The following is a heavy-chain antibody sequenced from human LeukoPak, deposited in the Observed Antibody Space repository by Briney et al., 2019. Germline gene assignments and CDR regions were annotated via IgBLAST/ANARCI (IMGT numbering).Heavy chain of an antibody. J-gene: IGHJ5*02. Sequence: SETLSLTCTVSGGSISNYYWSWIRQSAGKGLEWIGRIYTSGSTNYNPSLKSRVTISVDTSKNQFSLKLSSVTAADTAVYYCARHAGLRSPLHPWGQGTLVTVSS. D-gene: IGHD4-17*01. CDR1: GGSISNYY. CDR3: ARHAGLRSPLHP. CDR2: IYTSGST. V-gene: IGHV4-4*07.